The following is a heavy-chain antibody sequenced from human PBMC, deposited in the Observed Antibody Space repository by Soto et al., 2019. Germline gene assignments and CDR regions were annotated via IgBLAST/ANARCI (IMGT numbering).Heavy chain of an antibody. J-gene: IGHJ6*02. D-gene: IGHD3-3*01. CDR2: ISYDGSNK. Sequence: GGSLRLSCASSGFTFSSYGMHWVRQAPGKGLEWVAVISYDGSNKYYADSVKGRFTISRDNSKNTLYLQMNSLRAEDTAVYYCAKAAIPGLRFLEWLCGTDVWGQGTTVTVSS. CDR1: GFTFSSYG. V-gene: IGHV3-30*18. CDR3: AKAAIPGLRFLEWLCGTDV.